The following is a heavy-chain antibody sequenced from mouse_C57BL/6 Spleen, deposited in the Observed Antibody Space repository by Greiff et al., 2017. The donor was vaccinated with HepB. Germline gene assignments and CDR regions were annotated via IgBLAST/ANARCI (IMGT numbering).Heavy chain of an antibody. Sequence: VQVVESGPELVKPGASVKISCKASGYAFSSSWMNWVKQRPGKGLEWIGRIYPGDGDTNYNGKFKGKATLTADKSSSTAYMQLSSLTSEDSAVYFCARSGGYDDDYWGQGTTLTVSS. J-gene: IGHJ2*01. D-gene: IGHD2-2*01. CDR1: GYAFSSSW. V-gene: IGHV1-82*01. CDR2: IYPGDGDT. CDR3: ARSGGYDDDY.